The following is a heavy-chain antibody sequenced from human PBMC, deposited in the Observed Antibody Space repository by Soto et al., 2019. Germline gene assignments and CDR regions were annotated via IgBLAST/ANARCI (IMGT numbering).Heavy chain of an antibody. CDR2: IYSGRST. Sequence: EVQLVESGGGLIQPGGSLRLSCAASGFTVSSNYMSWVRQAPGKGLEWVSVIYSGRSTYYADSVKGRFTISRDNSKNTLYLQRNGLRADDRAMYYCARDRGGTYQGYGMDVWVQGATVSVSS. CDR1: GFTVSSNY. J-gene: IGHJ6*01. V-gene: IGHV3-53*01. CDR3: ARDRGGTYQGYGMDV. D-gene: IGHD1-26*01.